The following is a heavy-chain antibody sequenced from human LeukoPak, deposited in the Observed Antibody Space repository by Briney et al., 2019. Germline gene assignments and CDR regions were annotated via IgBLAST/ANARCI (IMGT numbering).Heavy chain of an antibody. D-gene: IGHD5-18*01. V-gene: IGHV1-69*13. CDR1: GGTFSSYA. J-gene: IGHJ4*02. CDR3: ARGVGDTAMVTY. Sequence: SVKVSCKASGGTFSSYAISWVRQAPGQGLEWMGGIIPIFGTANYAQKFQGRVTITADESTSTAYMALSSLRSEDTAVYYCARGVGDTAMVTYWGQGTLVTVSS. CDR2: IIPIFGTA.